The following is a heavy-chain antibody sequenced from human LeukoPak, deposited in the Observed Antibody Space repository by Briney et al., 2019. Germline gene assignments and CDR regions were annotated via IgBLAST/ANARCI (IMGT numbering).Heavy chain of an antibody. D-gene: IGHD2/OR15-2a*01. CDR1: GGTFSTFG. J-gene: IGHJ5*02. Sequence: SVKVSCKASGGTFSTFGISWVRQAPGQGPERMGGIIPMAGTVNNAQKFQGRVTITADKSTGTAYMELSSLRSEDTAVYYCAAGRLLQTPFDPWGQGTQLTVSS. CDR3: AAGRLLQTPFDP. V-gene: IGHV1-69*06. CDR2: IIPMAGTV.